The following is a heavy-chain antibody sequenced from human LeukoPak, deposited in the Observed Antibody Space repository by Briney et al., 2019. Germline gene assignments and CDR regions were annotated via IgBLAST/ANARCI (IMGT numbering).Heavy chain of an antibody. J-gene: IGHJ4*02. D-gene: IGHD2-8*02. V-gene: IGHV3-23*01. Sequence: GGSLRLSYAASGFTFSSYAMSWVRQAPGKGLEWVSAISGSGGSTYYADSVKGRFTISRDNSKNTLYLQMNSLRAEDTAVYYCAKKRGLLGYFDYWGQGTLVTVSS. CDR3: AKKRGLLGYFDY. CDR2: ISGSGGST. CDR1: GFTFSSYA.